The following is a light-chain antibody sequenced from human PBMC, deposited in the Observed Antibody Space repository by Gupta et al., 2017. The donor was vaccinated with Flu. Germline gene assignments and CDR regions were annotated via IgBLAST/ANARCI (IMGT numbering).Light chain of an antibody. V-gene: IGKV3-11*01. Sequence: ATLSLSPGERATLSCRASQIMSRYLAWYQQKPGQAPRLLIYDASNRATGIPARFSGSGSGTDFTLTISSLEPEDFVVYYCQQRSNRPPYTFGQGTKLQIK. CDR3: QQRSNRPPYT. CDR1: QIMSRY. CDR2: DAS. J-gene: IGKJ2*01.